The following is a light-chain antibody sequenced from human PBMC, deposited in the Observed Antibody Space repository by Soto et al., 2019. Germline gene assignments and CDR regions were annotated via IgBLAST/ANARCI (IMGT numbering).Light chain of an antibody. Sequence: DIQLTQSPSFLSASLGDRVTITCRASRGISSYLAWYQQKPGKAPKLLIYAASTLYTGVPSRFRGSGSGTEFTLTISSLQPEDFATYYCQQLNSYLITFGQGTRLEIK. V-gene: IGKV1-9*01. CDR2: AAS. J-gene: IGKJ5*01. CDR1: RGISSY. CDR3: QQLNSYLIT.